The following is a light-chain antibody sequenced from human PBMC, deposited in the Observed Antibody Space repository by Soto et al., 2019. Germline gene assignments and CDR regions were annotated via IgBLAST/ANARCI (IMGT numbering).Light chain of an antibody. CDR1: QYINTW. V-gene: IGKV1-5*01. CDR2: DAS. J-gene: IGKJ1*01. Sequence: DIQMTQSPSTLSTSVGDSVTITCRASQYINTWLAWYQHKPGEAPNLLIYDASSLQSGVPSRFSGSGSGTVFTLTISSLQPDDFATYFCQHYNTYSWTFGQGTKVDNK. CDR3: QHYNTYSWT.